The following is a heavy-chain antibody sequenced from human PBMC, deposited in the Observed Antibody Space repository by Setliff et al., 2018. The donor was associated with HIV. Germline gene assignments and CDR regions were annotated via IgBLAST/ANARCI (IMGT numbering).Heavy chain of an antibody. D-gene: IGHD6-6*01. J-gene: IGHJ4*02. CDR2: ISGSGSTI. Sequence: PGGSLRLSCTASGFTFSSYEMNWVRQAPGKGLEWVSYISGSGSTIHYADSVKGRFTISRDNAKNSLYLQMSSLRAEDTAVYYCARVDYSNSWGVWGQGTLVTVSS. CDR3: ARVDYSNSWGV. CDR1: GFTFSSYE. V-gene: IGHV3-48*03.